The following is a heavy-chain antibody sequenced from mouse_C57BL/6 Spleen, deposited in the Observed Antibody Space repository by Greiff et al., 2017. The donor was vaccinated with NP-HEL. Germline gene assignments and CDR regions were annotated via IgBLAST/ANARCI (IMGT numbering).Heavy chain of an antibody. CDR2: IDPSDSYT. D-gene: IGHD3-2*02. CDR3: ARRDTGAQATYYYAMDY. V-gene: IGHV1-69*01. J-gene: IGHJ4*01. CDR1: GYTFTSYW. Sequence: VQLQQPGAELVMPGASVKLSCKASGYTFTSYWMHWVKQRPGQGLEWIGEIDPSDSYTNYNQKFKGKSTLTVDKSSSTAYMQLSSLTSEDSAVYYCARRDTGAQATYYYAMDYWGQGTSVTVSS.